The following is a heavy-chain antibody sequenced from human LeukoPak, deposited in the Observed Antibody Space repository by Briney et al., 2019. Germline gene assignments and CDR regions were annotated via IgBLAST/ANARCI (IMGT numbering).Heavy chain of an antibody. Sequence: GGSLRLSCAASGFTVSSNYMSWVRQAPGRGLEWVSVIYTGGSTYYADSVKGRFTISRDNSKNTLYLQMNSLRAEDTAVYYCARDLGRYDSNQGPLDAFDIWGQVTMVTVSS. CDR1: GFTVSSNY. J-gene: IGHJ3*02. CDR2: IYTGGST. CDR3: ARDLGRYDSNQGPLDAFDI. D-gene: IGHD3-22*01. V-gene: IGHV3-53*01.